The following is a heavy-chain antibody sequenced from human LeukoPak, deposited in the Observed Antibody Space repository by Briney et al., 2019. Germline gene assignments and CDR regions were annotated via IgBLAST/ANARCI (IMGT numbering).Heavy chain of an antibody. CDR3: ARDSVVITDV. J-gene: IGHJ6*04. CDR1: GGSISSGSYY. Sequence: PSQTLSLTCTVSGGSISSGSYYWSWIRQPAGKGLEWIGRIYTSGSTNYNPSLKSRVTISVDTSKNQFSLKLSSVTAADTAVYYRARDSVVITDVWGKGTTVTVSS. V-gene: IGHV4-61*02. D-gene: IGHD3-22*01. CDR2: IYTSGST.